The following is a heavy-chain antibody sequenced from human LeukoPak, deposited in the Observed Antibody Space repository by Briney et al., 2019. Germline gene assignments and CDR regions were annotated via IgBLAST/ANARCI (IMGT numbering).Heavy chain of an antibody. CDR3: ARDLEVRGVITPTPY. Sequence: SETLSLTCTVSGGSISSYYWSWIRQPAGKGLEWIGRIYTSGSTNYNPSLKSRVTISVDTSKNQFSLKLSSVTAADTAVYYCARDLEVRGVITPTPYRGQGTLATVSS. D-gene: IGHD3-10*01. CDR2: IYTSGST. CDR1: GGSISSYY. V-gene: IGHV4-4*07. J-gene: IGHJ4*02.